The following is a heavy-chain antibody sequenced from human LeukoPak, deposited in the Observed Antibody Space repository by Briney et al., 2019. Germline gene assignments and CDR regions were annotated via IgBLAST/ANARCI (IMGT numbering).Heavy chain of an antibody. Sequence: GRSLRLSCAAPGFTFSSYGMHWVRQAPGKGLEWVAVIWYDGSNKYYADSVKGRFTISRDNSKNTLYLQMNSLRAEDTAVYYCARAYCSGGSCYGYFQHWGQGTLVTVSS. CDR1: GFTFSSYG. D-gene: IGHD2-15*01. CDR2: IWYDGSNK. V-gene: IGHV3-33*01. CDR3: ARAYCSGGSCYGYFQH. J-gene: IGHJ1*01.